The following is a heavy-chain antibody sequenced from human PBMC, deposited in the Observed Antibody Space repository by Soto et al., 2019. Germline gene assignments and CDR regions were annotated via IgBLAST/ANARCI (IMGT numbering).Heavy chain of an antibody. CDR3: ARDGHPLTDAFDI. CDR1: GFTFSSYG. Sequence: GGSLRLSCAASGFTFSSYGMHWVRQAPGKGLEWVAVIWYDGSNKYYADSVKGRFTISRDNSKNTLYLQMNSLRAEDTAVYYCARDGHPLTDAFDIWGQGTMVTVS. D-gene: IGHD7-27*01. V-gene: IGHV3-33*01. CDR2: IWYDGSNK. J-gene: IGHJ3*02.